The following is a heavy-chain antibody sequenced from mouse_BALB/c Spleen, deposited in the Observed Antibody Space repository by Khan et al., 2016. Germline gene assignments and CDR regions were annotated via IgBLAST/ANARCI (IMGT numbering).Heavy chain of an antibody. D-gene: IGHD2-4*01. CDR1: GFNIKDTY. J-gene: IGHJ3*01. Sequence: VQLKQSGAELVKPGASVKLSCTASGFNIKDTYMHWVKQRPEQGLEWIGRIDPANGNTKYDPKFQGKATITADTSSNTAYLQLSSLTSEDTAVYYWARRAIYYDYDGGAWFAYWGQGTLVTVSA. CDR3: ARRAIYYDYDGGAWFAY. CDR2: IDPANGNT. V-gene: IGHV14-3*02.